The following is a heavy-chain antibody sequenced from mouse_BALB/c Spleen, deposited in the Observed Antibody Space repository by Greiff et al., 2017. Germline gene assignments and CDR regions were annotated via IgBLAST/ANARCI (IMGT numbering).Heavy chain of an antibody. Sequence: EVMLVESGGGLVKPGGSLKLSCAASGFTFSSYAMSWVRQTPEKRLEWVATISSGGSYTYYPDSVKGRFTISRDNAKNTLYLQMSSLRSEDTAMYYCARRGGNYPFDYWGQGTTLTVSS. V-gene: IGHV5-9-1*01. CDR2: ISSGGSYT. CDR1: GFTFSSYA. CDR3: ARRGGNYPFDY. J-gene: IGHJ2*01. D-gene: IGHD2-1*01.